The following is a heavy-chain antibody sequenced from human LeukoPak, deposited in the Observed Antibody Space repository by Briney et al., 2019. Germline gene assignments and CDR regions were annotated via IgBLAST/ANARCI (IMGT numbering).Heavy chain of an antibody. J-gene: IGHJ4*02. D-gene: IGHD1-26*01. CDR1: GYTFTDYY. V-gene: IGHV1-2*02. Sequence: ASVKVSCKASGYTFTDYYMHWVRQAPGQGLEWMGWINPNSGDTNYAQKFQGRATMTRDTSISTAYMELSRLRSDDTAVYYCAREGPIVGATHLVDYWGQGTLVTVSS. CDR2: INPNSGDT. CDR3: AREGPIVGATHLVDY.